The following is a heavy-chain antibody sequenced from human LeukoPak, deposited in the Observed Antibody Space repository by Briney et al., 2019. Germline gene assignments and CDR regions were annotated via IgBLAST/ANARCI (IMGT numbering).Heavy chain of an antibody. V-gene: IGHV3-30-3*01. CDR3: ARDGLEYSSGWYGSGWFDP. CDR1: GFTFSSYA. J-gene: IGHJ5*02. D-gene: IGHD6-19*01. Sequence: GRSLRLSCAASGFTFSSYAMHWVRQAPGKGLEWVAVISYDGSNKYYADSVKGRFTISRDNSKNTLYLQMNSLRAEDTAVYYCARDGLEYSSGWYGSGWFDPWGQGTLVTVSS. CDR2: ISYDGSNK.